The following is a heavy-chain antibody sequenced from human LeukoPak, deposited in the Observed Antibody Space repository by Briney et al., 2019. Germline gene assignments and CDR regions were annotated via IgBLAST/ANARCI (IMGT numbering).Heavy chain of an antibody. CDR3: ARARGYSYGYYY. Sequence: GASVTVSCKASGYTFTSYAMHWVRQAPGQRLEWMGWINAGNGNTKYSQKFQGRVTITRDTSASTAYMELSSLRSEDTAVYYCARARGYSYGYYYWGQGTLVTVSS. J-gene: IGHJ4*02. V-gene: IGHV1-3*01. CDR2: INAGNGNT. D-gene: IGHD5-18*01. CDR1: GYTFTSYA.